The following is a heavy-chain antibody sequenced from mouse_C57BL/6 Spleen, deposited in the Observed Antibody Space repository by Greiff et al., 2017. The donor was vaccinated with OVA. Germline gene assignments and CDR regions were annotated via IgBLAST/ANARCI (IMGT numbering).Heavy chain of an antibody. CDR3: ARKDYDSWFAY. Sequence: ESGPGLVKPSQSLSLTCSVTGYSITSGYYWNWIRQFPGNKLEWMGYISYDGSNNYNPSLKNRISITRDTSKNQFFLKLNSVTTEDTATYYCARKDYDSWFAYWGQGTLVTVSA. CDR2: ISYDGSN. D-gene: IGHD2-4*01. V-gene: IGHV3-6*01. CDR1: GYSITSGYY. J-gene: IGHJ3*01.